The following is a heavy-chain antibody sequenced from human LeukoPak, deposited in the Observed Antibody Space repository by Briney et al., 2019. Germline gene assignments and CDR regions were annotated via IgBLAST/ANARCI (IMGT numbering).Heavy chain of an antibody. D-gene: IGHD2-2*01. Sequence: GGSLRLSXAASGFTFSSYCMNWVRQAPGKGLEWVSSISSSSSYIYYADSVKGRFTISRDNAKNSLYLQMNSLRAEDTAVYYCARVLGYCSSTSCLDAFDIWGQGTMVTVSS. CDR3: ARVLGYCSSTSCLDAFDI. J-gene: IGHJ3*02. CDR1: GFTFSSYC. V-gene: IGHV3-21*01. CDR2: ISSSSSYI.